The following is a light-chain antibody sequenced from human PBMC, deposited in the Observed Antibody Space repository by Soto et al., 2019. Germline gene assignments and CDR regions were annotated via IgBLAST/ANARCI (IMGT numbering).Light chain of an antibody. CDR3: QQYHNWPVT. CDR2: GAT. Sequence: ELEMAQSPATLSVSPGARVTLSCTASQSVSTRLAWYQHKPGQSPRLLISGATTGATGIPPRFSASGSGTDFTLTVNSLQSEDIAVYYCQQYHNWPVTFGGGTKVDIK. J-gene: IGKJ4*02. V-gene: IGKV3-15*01. CDR1: QSVSTR.